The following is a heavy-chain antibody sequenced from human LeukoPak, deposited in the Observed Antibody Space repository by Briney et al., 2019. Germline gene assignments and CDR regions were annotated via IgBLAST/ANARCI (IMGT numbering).Heavy chain of an antibody. V-gene: IGHV1-2*02. CDR1: GFTFTDHS. CDR2: IAPHSTFT. CDR3: VREGEGPLSKDFDY. J-gene: IGHJ4*02. D-gene: IGHD2/OR15-2a*01. Sequence: ASVKVSCRSSGFTFTDHSIHWVRQGPGQGLEWIGYIAPHSTFTSSPQEFQGRVTMTRDASMSTAYLELTRLTSDDTAVYYCVREGEGPLSKDFDYWGQGTLVSVSS.